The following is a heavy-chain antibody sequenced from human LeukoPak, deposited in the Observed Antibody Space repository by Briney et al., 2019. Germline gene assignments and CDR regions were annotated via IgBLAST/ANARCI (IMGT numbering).Heavy chain of an antibody. D-gene: IGHD2-21*01. J-gene: IGHJ4*02. CDR1: GFNFSDSR. V-gene: IGHV3-7*04. CDR3: VRGDGYFES. CDR2: INRDGTKT. Sequence: GGSLRLSCVTSGFNFSDSRMTWVRQAPGKGLQWVANINRDGTKTHFLDSVEGRFTISIDNAKKSLYLQMSSLRPQDTAVYFCVRGDGYFESWGQGTLVTVSS.